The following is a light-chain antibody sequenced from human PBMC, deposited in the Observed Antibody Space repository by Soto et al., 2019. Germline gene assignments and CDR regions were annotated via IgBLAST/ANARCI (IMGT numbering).Light chain of an antibody. V-gene: IGKV3-15*01. CDR3: HQYNNWPKT. CDR2: GAA. CDR1: QSVSIN. Sequence: EIVMTQSPATLSVSPGERATLSCRASQSVSINLAWYQQKPGQAPRLLIYGAATRATGIPARFSGCASGTEFIRTIKSRQSSDFAGDHCHQYNNWPKTFGQVTKVEIK. J-gene: IGKJ1*01.